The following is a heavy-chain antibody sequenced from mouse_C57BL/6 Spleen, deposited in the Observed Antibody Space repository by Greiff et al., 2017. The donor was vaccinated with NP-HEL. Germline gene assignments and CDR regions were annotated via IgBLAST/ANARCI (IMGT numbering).Heavy chain of an antibody. CDR1: GYTFTSYW. V-gene: IGHV1-64*01. CDR2: IHPNRGST. Sequence: QVQLQQSGAELVKPGASVKLSCKASGYTFTSYWMHWVKQRPGQGLEWIGMIHPNRGSTNYNEKFKSKATLTVDKSSSTAYMQLSSLTSEDSAVYYCARPVENYFDYWGQGTTLTVTS. CDR3: ARPVENYFDY. D-gene: IGHD1-1*02. J-gene: IGHJ2*01.